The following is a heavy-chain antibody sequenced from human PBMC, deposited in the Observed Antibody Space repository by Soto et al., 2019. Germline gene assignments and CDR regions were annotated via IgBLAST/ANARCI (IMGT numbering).Heavy chain of an antibody. Sequence: GGSLRLSCAASGFTFSSYSMNWVRQAPGKGLEWVSSISSSSSYIYYADSVKGRFTISRDNAKNSLYLQMNSLRAEDTAVYYCARDGPSGYDFWSGYLSGHPIVDYWGQGTLVTVSS. V-gene: IGHV3-21*01. D-gene: IGHD3-3*01. CDR2: ISSSSSYI. CDR3: ARDGPSGYDFWSGYLSGHPIVDY. J-gene: IGHJ4*02. CDR1: GFTFSSYS.